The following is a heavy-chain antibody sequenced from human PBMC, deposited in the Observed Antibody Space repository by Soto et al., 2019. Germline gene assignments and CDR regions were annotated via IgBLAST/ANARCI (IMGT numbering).Heavy chain of an antibody. Sequence: PSETLSLTCAVYGGSFSGYYWSWIRQPPGKGLEWIGEINHSGSTNYNPSLKSRVTISVDTSKNQFSLKLSSVTAADTAVYYCGRDLRYFDWLYYYYMDVWGKGTTVTVSS. D-gene: IGHD3-9*01. CDR1: GGSFSGYY. J-gene: IGHJ6*03. CDR2: INHSGST. V-gene: IGHV4-34*01. CDR3: GRDLRYFDWLYYYYMDV.